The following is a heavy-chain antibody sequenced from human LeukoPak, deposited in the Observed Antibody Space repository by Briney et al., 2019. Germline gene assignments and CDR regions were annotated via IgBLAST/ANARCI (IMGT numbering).Heavy chain of an antibody. D-gene: IGHD6-19*01. CDR3: AKDLAVAGDTPVDY. J-gene: IGHJ4*02. CDR2: VSGDDGST. V-gene: IGHV3-43*02. Sequence: GGSLRLSCAASGFTFDDYAMHWVRQAPGKGLEWVSLVSGDDGSTYYADSVKGRFTISRDNSKNSLYLQTNSLRTEDTALYYCAKDLAVAGDTPVDYWGQGTLVTVSS. CDR1: GFTFDDYA.